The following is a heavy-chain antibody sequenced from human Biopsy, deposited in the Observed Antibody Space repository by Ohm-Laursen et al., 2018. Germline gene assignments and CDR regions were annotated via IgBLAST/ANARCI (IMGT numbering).Heavy chain of an antibody. CDR1: GVSINGGRYY. Sequence: PSETLSLTCTVSGVSINGGRYYWNWIRHHPGKGLEWIGNIFYSANTYYNPSLKSRVTISVDTSKNQFSLKLSSLTAADTAVYYFARESNDFGGLYFPRWGQGTLLTVSS. V-gene: IGHV4-31*03. CDR3: ARESNDFGGLYFPR. CDR2: IFYSANT. D-gene: IGHD4-23*01. J-gene: IGHJ4*02.